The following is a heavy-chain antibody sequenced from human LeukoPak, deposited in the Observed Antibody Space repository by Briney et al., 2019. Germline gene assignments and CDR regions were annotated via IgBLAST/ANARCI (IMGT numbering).Heavy chain of an antibody. D-gene: IGHD6-13*01. CDR3: TRAAAGSGY. V-gene: IGHV3-49*02. CDR1: GFTFAYYP. J-gene: IGHJ4*02. CDR2: IRIKTYGGTT. Sequence: GGSLRLSCTTSGFTFAYYPMSWVRQAPGKGLEWVGFIRIKTYGGTTEYAASVKGRFTISRDDSKSIAYLQMNSLKTEDTAVYYCTRAAAGSGYWGQGTLVTVSS.